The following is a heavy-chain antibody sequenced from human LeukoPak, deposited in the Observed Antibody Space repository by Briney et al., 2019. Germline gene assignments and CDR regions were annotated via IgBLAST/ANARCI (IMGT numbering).Heavy chain of an antibody. Sequence: SQTLSLTCALSGDSVSSNSASWNWLRHSPSRSLECLGRTYYRSKWYIDHEISVKSRITINPDTSNNQFSLQLSSVTPEDTAVYYCARTVLGYCSSTSCWLLFHFDYWGQGNLVTVPS. V-gene: IGHV6-1*01. D-gene: IGHD2-2*01. CDR1: GDSVSSNSAS. CDR2: TYYRSKWYI. CDR3: ARTVLGYCSSTSCWLLFHFDY. J-gene: IGHJ4*02.